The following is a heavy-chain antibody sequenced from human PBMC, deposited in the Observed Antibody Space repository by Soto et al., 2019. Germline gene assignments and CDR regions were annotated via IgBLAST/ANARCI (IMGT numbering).Heavy chain of an antibody. CDR1: GLTVSSNY. D-gene: IGHD6-19*01. J-gene: IGHJ4*02. CDR3: SRSRHSYDSSGYDY. V-gene: IGHV3-53*01. CDR2: IYSGGST. Sequence: GGSLSLSCAASGLTVSSNYMSWVRPATGKGLEWVSVIYSGGSTYYADSVKGRFTISRDNSKNTLYLQMNSLRAEDTPVYYCSRSRHSYDSSGYDYRGQGTLFTVSA.